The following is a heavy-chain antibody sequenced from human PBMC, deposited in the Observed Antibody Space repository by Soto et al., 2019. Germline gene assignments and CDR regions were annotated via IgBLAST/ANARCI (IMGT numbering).Heavy chain of an antibody. J-gene: IGHJ4*02. CDR2: ISYDGSNK. CDR3: AGGGGYDLWSGCPFDY. D-gene: IGHD3-3*01. Sequence: QVQLVESGGGVVQPGRSLRLSCAASGFTFRNYAMHWVRQAPGKGLEWVAVISYDGSNKYYADSVKGRFTISRDNSKNTLYLQRNGLGAEGAAVYDGAGGGGYDLWSGCPFDYWGQGTLVTVSS. V-gene: IGHV3-30-3*01. CDR1: GFTFRNYA.